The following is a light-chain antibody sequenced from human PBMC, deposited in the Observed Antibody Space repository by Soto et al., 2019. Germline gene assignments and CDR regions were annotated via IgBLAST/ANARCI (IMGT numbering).Light chain of an antibody. Sequence: LSLSPGTLSLSKGERATLSCRASQSVTNSYLAWYQQKPGQAPRLLIYGASSRATGIPDRFRGSGSGTDFILTISSLEPEDFAVYYCQQYVTYPWTFGQGAKADIK. CDR1: QSVTNSY. CDR3: QQYVTYPWT. J-gene: IGKJ1*01. V-gene: IGKV3-20*01. CDR2: GAS.